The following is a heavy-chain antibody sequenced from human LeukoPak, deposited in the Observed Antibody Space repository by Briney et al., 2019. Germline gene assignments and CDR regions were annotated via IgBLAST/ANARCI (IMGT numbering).Heavy chain of an antibody. Sequence: GGSLRLSCAASGFTFSSYGMHWVRQAPGKGLEWVAVISYDGSNKYYADSVKGRFTISRDNSKNTLYLQMNSLRAEDTAVYYCAKDKELRFGSGSYYNLWGQGTLVTVSS. J-gene: IGHJ4*02. CDR1: GFTFSSYG. V-gene: IGHV3-30*18. CDR2: ISYDGSNK. CDR3: AKDKELRFGSGSYYNL. D-gene: IGHD3-10*01.